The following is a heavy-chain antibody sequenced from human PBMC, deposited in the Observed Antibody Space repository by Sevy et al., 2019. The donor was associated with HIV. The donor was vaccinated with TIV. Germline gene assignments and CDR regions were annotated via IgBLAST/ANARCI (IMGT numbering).Heavy chain of an antibody. CDR2: IYYNGHI. CDR3: AGENAWGRGYS. J-gene: IGHJ4*02. Sequence: SETLSLTCTVSGGSITSLYWNWIRQPPGKGLEWIANIYYNGHIHYNPSLKSRVTLSLDTSKNQFSLRLSPVTAADTAMYYCAGENAWGRGYSWGQGTLVTVSS. D-gene: IGHD1-26*01. CDR1: GGSITSLY. V-gene: IGHV4-59*08.